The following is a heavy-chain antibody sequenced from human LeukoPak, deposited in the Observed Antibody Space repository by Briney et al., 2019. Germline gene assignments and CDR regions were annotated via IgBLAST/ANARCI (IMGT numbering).Heavy chain of an antibody. J-gene: IGHJ3*02. V-gene: IGHV4-34*01. D-gene: IGHD3-22*01. CDR2: INHSGST. CDR1: GGSFSGYY. Sequence: MTSETLSLTCAVYGGSFSGYYWSWIRQPPGKGLEWIGEINHSGSTNYNPSLKSRVTISVDTSKNQFSLKLSSVTAAYTAVYYCARSTGVFNYYDSRGGAFDIWGQGTMVTVSS. CDR3: ARSTGVFNYYDSRGGAFDI.